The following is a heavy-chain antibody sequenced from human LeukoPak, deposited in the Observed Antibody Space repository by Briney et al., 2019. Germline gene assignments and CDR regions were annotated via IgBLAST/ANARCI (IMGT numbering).Heavy chain of an antibody. J-gene: IGHJ4*02. CDR1: GFTFRNYG. D-gene: IGHD4-17*01. V-gene: IGHV3-30*03. CDR2: ATIDERSV. Sequence: GSLRLSCAASGFTFRNYGMHWIRQAPGKGLEWVGVATIDERSVFCADSVKGRFTISRDNSKNTLYLQMNSLRAEDTAVYYCARSVTTLRTPKYWGQGTLVTVSS. CDR3: ARSVTTLRTPKY.